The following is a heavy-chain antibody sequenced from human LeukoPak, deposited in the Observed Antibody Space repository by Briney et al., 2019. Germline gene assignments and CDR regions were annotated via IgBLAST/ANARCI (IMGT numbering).Heavy chain of an antibody. V-gene: IGHV1-69*13. CDR1: GGTFSSYA. CDR2: IIPIFGTA. CDR3: ARDGKQQLLNWFDP. Sequence: SVKVSCKASGGTFSSYAISWVRQAPGQGLEWMGGIIPIFGTANYAQKFQGRVTITADESTSTAYMELSSLRSEDTAVYYCARDGKQQLLNWFDPWGQGTLVTVSS. D-gene: IGHD6-13*01. J-gene: IGHJ5*02.